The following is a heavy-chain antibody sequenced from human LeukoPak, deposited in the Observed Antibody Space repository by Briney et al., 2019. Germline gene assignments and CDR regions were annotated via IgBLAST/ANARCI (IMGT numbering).Heavy chain of an antibody. CDR3: ARSPYYDILTLGYYDYYMDV. CDR2: IYYSGST. Sequence: ASETLSLTCTVSGGSISSYYWSWIRQPPGKGLEWIGYIYYSGSTNYNPSLKSRVTISVDTSKNQFSLKLSSVTAADTAVYYCARSPYYDILTLGYYDYYMDVWGKGTTVTVSS. J-gene: IGHJ6*03. CDR1: GGSISSYY. D-gene: IGHD3-9*01. V-gene: IGHV4-59*08.